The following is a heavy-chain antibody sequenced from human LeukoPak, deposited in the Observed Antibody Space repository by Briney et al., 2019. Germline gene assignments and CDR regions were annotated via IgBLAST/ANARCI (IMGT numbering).Heavy chain of an antibody. CDR3: ARVSLWFGALGHDYYYYYGMDV. CDR1: GFTFSSYW. V-gene: IGHV3-7*01. D-gene: IGHD3-10*01. J-gene: IGHJ6*02. Sequence: PGGSLRLSCAASGFTFSSYWMSWVRQAPGKGLEWVANIKQDGSEKYYADSVKGRFTISRDNSKNTLYLQMNSLRAEDTAVYYCARVSLWFGALGHDYYYYYGMDVWGQGTTVTVSS. CDR2: IKQDGSEK.